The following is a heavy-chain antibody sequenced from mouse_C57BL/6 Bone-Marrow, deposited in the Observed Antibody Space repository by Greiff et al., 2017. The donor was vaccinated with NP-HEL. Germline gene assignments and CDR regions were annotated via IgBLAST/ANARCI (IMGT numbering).Heavy chain of an antibody. CDR1: GFSLSTSGMG. V-gene: IGHV8-12*01. J-gene: IGHJ4*01. CDR2: IYWDDDN. CDR3: ARRARDPDAMDY. Sequence: QVTLKVSGPGLLQSSQTLSLTCSFSGFSLSTSGMGVSWLRQPSGLGLEWLAHIYWDDDNCYNPSLKSRLTNSKDTSRNQVFLKITSVDAADTATYNCARRARDPDAMDYWGQGTSVTVSS.